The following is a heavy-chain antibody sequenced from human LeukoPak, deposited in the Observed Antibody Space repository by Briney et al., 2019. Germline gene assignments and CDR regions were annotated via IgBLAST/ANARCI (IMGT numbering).Heavy chain of an antibody. J-gene: IGHJ4*02. Sequence: PSETLSLTCTVSGGSISSYYWNWIRQPPGKGLEWIGYISYSGTTNYNPSLKSRVTISVDTSKKQFSLKLTSATAADTAAYHCARGDDYKSTLFDYWGQGTLVTVSS. V-gene: IGHV4-59*01. CDR1: GGSISSYY. D-gene: IGHD5-12*01. CDR3: ARGDDYKSTLFDY. CDR2: ISYSGTT.